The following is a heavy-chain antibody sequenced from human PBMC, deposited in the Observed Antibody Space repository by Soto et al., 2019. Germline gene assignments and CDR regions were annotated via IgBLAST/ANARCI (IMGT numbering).Heavy chain of an antibody. D-gene: IGHD2-2*01. CDR3: AKARLGCSSTSCYSRSYYGMDV. J-gene: IGHJ6*02. CDR1: GFTFSSYA. Sequence: GGSLRLSCAASGFTFSSYAMSWVRQAPGKGLEWVSAISGSGGSTYYADSVKGRFTISRDNSKNTLYLQMNSLRAEDTAVYYCAKARLGCSSTSCYSRSYYGMDVWGQGTTVTVSS. V-gene: IGHV3-23*01. CDR2: ISGSGGST.